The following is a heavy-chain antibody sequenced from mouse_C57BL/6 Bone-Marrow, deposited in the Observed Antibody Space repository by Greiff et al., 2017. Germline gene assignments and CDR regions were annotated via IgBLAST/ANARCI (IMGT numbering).Heavy chain of an antibody. CDR1: GYTFTSYW. CDR2: IYPGSGST. CDR3: ARGNVAWFAY. Sequence: QVQLQQPGAELVKPGASVKMSCKASGYTFTSYWITWVKQRPGQGLEWIGDIYPGSGSTNYNEKFKSKATLTVATSSNTAYMQLSSLTSEDSAVYYCARGNVAWFAYWGQGTLVTVSA. J-gene: IGHJ3*01. V-gene: IGHV1-55*01.